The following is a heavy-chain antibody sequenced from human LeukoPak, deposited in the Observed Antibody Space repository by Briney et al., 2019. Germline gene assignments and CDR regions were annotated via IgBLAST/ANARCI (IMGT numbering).Heavy chain of an antibody. CDR1: VDSVSSNSAA. Sequence: SQTLSLTCAISVDSVSSNSAAWNWIRQSPSIGLEWLGRTYYRSKWYNDYAVSVKSRITINPDTSKNQFSLQLNSVTPEDTAVYYCAREFYGGNSAPLDYWGQGTLVTVSS. D-gene: IGHD4-23*01. CDR2: TYYRSKWYN. CDR3: AREFYGGNSAPLDY. V-gene: IGHV6-1*01. J-gene: IGHJ4*02.